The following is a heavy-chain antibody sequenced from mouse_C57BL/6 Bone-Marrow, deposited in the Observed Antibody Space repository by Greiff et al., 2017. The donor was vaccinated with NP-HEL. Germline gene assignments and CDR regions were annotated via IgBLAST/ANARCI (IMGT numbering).Heavy chain of an antibody. CDR3: TRGLRSAMDY. D-gene: IGHD3-1*01. J-gene: IGHJ4*01. Sequence: VQLQQSGAELVRPGASVTLSCKASGYTFTDYEMHWVKQTPVHGLEWIGAIDPETGGTAYNQKFKGKAILTADKSSSTAYMELRSLTSEDSAVYYCTRGLRSAMDYWGQGTSVTVSS. CDR1: GYTFTDYE. V-gene: IGHV1-15*01. CDR2: IDPETGGT.